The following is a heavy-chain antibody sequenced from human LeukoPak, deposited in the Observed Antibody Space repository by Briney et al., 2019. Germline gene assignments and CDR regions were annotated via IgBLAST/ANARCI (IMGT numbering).Heavy chain of an antibody. CDR2: MYYSGST. CDR3: ARERWDCSGGSCYFGEKNWFDP. Sequence: SETLSLTCTVSGGSISSSGYYWGWIRQPPGKGLEWIGSMYYSGSTYYNPSLKSRVTISVDTSKNQFSLKLSSVTAADTAVYYCARERWDCSGGSCYFGEKNWFDPWGQGTLVTVSS. D-gene: IGHD2-15*01. J-gene: IGHJ5*02. V-gene: IGHV4-39*07. CDR1: GGSISSSGYY.